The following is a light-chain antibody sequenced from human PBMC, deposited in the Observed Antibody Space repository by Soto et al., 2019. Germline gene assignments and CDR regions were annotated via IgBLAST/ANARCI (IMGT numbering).Light chain of an antibody. J-gene: IGLJ3*02. CDR2: LNSDGSH. CDR3: QTWGTGIRV. V-gene: IGLV4-69*01. Sequence: QLVLTQSPSASASLGASVKLTCTLSSGHSSYAIAWYQQQPEKGPRYLMKLNSDGSHSKGDGIPDRFSGSSSGAERYLTISSLQSEDEGDYYCQTWGTGIRVFGGGTKLTVL. CDR1: SGHSSYA.